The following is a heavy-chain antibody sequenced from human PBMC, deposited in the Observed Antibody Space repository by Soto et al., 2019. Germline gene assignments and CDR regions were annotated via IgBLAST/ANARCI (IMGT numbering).Heavy chain of an antibody. D-gene: IGHD2-15*01. Sequence: SVTLCLTCAACGGSFSDYSWHWNWIRQPPGKGMGGNGEIKRSGSNSHYPYLKSRVTLSLGKSENRCSLILTSVTAAETAVYCCARGALNDVLCSGPVNRGMRVWRPGTRVTDSS. CDR1: GGSFSDYSWH. CDR2: IKRSGSN. CDR3: ARGALNDVLCSGPVNRGMRV. J-gene: IGHJ6*02. V-gene: IGHV4-34*01.